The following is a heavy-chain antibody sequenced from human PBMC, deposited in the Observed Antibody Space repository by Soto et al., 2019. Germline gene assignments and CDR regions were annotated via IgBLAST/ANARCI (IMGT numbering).Heavy chain of an antibody. CDR1: GFTFSSYA. CDR3: AKSPHDHYFDWLSPYH. J-gene: IGHJ5*02. D-gene: IGHD3-9*01. V-gene: IGHV3-30*18. Sequence: QVQLVESGGGVVQPGRSLRLSCAASGFTFSSYAMHWVRQAPGKGLECVAVISHDENNRRYADSVQGRFTISRDNSMNALYLQLGSLRTEDTAIYYCAKSPHDHYFDWLSPYHWGQGTLAPFSS. CDR2: ISHDENNR.